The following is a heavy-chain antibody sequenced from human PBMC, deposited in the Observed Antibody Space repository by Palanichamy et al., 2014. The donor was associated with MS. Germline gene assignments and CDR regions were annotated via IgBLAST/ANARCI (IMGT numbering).Heavy chain of an antibody. J-gene: IGHJ3*02. D-gene: IGHD2-21*01. V-gene: IGHV4-38-2*01. Sequence: QVQLQESGPRLVKPSETLSLTCAVSGYSIRSAYNWGWIRQPPGKGLEWIGSINHSGHTDYNPSLKSRVTMSLDTSKNQFSLNLSSVTAADTAVYYCAGRPHIMAPPFDIWGQGTMVTVSS. CDR1: GYSIRSAYN. CDR3: AGRPHIMAPPFDI. CDR2: INHSGHT.